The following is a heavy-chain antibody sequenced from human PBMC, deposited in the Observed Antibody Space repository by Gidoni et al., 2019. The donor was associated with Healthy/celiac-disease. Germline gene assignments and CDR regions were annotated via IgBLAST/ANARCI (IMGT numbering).Heavy chain of an antibody. D-gene: IGHD3-22*01. CDR3: AKGYYYDSSGYLPDAFDI. CDR1: GSNVSSYA. J-gene: IGHJ3*02. Sequence: EVQLLESGGGLVQPAGSLILSCAASGSNVSSYARSWVRQAPGKGLEWVSAISGSGGSTYYADSVKGRFTISRDNSKNTLYLQMNSLRAEDTAVYYCAKGYYYDSSGYLPDAFDIWGQGTMVTVSS. CDR2: ISGSGGST. V-gene: IGHV3-23*01.